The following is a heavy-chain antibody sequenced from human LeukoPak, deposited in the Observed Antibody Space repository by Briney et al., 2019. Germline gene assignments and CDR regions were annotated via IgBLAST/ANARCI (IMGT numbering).Heavy chain of an antibody. Sequence: PGGSLRLSCAASGFTFTSYAMTWVRQAPGKGLEWVSGISGSDGSTYYADSVKGRFTISRHNFKNTLYLQMNNLRAEDTAVYYCAKILGYCSGGSCYVEYFQHWGQGTLVTVSS. CDR2: ISGSDGST. CDR1: GFTFTSYA. J-gene: IGHJ1*01. V-gene: IGHV3-23*01. CDR3: AKILGYCSGGSCYVEYFQH. D-gene: IGHD2-15*01.